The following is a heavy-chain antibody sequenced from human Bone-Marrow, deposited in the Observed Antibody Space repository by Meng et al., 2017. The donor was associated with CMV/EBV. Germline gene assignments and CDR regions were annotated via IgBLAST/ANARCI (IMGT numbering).Heavy chain of an antibody. CDR2: ISGSGHAI. CDR3: ARDHPRAVWYFQD. D-gene: IGHD3-16*01. J-gene: IGHJ1*01. CDR1: GFTFSSYG. V-gene: IGHV3-48*04. Sequence: GESLKISCAASGFTFSSYGMHWVRQSPGNGLEWIAFISGSGHAINYADSVDGRFTISRDSAKDSLFLQMNYLRVEDTAVYYCARDHPRAVWYFQDWGQATLVTVSS.